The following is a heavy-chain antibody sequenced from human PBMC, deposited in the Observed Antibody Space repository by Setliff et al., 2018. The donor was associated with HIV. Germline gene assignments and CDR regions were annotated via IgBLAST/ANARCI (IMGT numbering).Heavy chain of an antibody. V-gene: IGHV4-4*07. J-gene: IGHJ3*02. CDR2: IYTSGGT. D-gene: IGHD7-27*01. Sequence: SETLSLTCTVSGGSISSYYWSWIRQPAGKGLEWIGRIYTSGGTKYNPSLKSRVTMSIDTSKNQFSLKLSSPTAADTAVYYCARLWGSAQAFDIWGQGTMVTVSS. CDR3: ARLWGSAQAFDI. CDR1: GGSISSYY.